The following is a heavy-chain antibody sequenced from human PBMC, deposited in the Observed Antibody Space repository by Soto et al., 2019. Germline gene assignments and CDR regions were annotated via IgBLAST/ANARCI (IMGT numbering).Heavy chain of an antibody. D-gene: IGHD3-22*01. CDR3: ARADDYYDSSGYYSFDY. CDR1: GASISSGDSY. CDR2: VHYRGDT. Sequence: SETLSLTCTVSGASISSGDSYWGWIRQPPGRALEWIGYVHYRGDTQYNPSLKSRVSISPDTSKNQFSLKLSSVTAADTAVYYCARADDYYDSSGYYSFDYWGQGTLVT. J-gene: IGHJ4*02. V-gene: IGHV4-30-4*01.